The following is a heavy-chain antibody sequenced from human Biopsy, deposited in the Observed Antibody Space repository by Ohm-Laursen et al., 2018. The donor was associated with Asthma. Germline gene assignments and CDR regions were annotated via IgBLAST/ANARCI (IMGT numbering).Heavy chain of an antibody. Sequence: EASVKVSCKASGYTLNSVGITWVRQAPGQGLEWMGWISVYNGNTKVAQKLQDRVTMITDTSTSTAYMELRSLRPDDTAVYFCARAVDYSHYYGINVWGQGTTITVS. CDR1: GYTLNSVG. V-gene: IGHV1-18*01. CDR3: ARAVDYSHYYGINV. CDR2: ISVYNGNT. D-gene: IGHD3-10*01. J-gene: IGHJ6*02.